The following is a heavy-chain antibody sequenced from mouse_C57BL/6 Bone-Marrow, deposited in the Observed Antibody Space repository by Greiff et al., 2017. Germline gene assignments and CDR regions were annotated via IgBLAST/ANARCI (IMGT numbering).Heavy chain of an antibody. CDR1: GFSLTSYG. CDR3: ARGVTTRVYYAMDY. Sequence: QVQLQQSGPGLVAPSQSLSITCTVSGFSLTSYGVHWVRQPPGKGLEWLVVIWSDGSTTYNSALKSRLSISKDNSKSQVFLKMNSLQTDDTAMYYCARGVTTRVYYAMDYWGQGTSVTVSS. J-gene: IGHJ4*01. V-gene: IGHV2-6*03. CDR2: IWSDGST. D-gene: IGHD2-2*01.